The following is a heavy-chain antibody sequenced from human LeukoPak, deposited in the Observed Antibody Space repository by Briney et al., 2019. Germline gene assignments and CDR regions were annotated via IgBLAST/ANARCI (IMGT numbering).Heavy chain of an antibody. CDR1: GASISSHY. CDR2: IHYSGDS. CDR3: ARLTDDVVVPSITYHYFDS. Sequence: SETLSLTCTVSGASISSHYWSWVRQPPGKGLGYIAYIHYSGDSNYNPSLNNRVTMSIDTSKNQFSLKLRSVTAADTAVYYCARLTDDVVVPSITYHYFDSWGQGTRVTVSS. V-gene: IGHV4-59*08. D-gene: IGHD2-2*01. J-gene: IGHJ4*02.